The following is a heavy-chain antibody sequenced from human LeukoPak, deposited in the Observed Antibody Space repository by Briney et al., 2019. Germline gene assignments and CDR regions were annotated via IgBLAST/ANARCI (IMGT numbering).Heavy chain of an antibody. J-gene: IGHJ4*02. D-gene: IGHD5-18*01. CDR1: GYSSTAYY. Sequence: GASVKVSCKASGYSSTAYYIHWVRQAPGQELEWMGIINPTSGSTSYAQKFQGRVTMTRDTSTSTVYMELSSLRSDDTAVYYCARGYNYGDYWGQGTLVIVSS. CDR3: ARGYNYGDY. CDR2: INPTSGST. V-gene: IGHV1-46*01.